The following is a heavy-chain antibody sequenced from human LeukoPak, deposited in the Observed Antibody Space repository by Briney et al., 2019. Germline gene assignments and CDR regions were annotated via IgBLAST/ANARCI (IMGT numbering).Heavy chain of an antibody. CDR3: AKVLEQWLSKGGGFDY. J-gene: IGHJ4*02. V-gene: IGHV3-23*01. CDR2: ISGSGGST. Sequence: GGSLRLSCAASGFTFTSYAMTWVPQAPGKGLEWVSPISGSGGSTYYADSVKGRFTISRDNSKNTLYLQMNSLRAEETAVYYCAKVLEQWLSKGGGFDYWGQGTLVTVSS. CDR1: GFTFTSYA. D-gene: IGHD6-19*01.